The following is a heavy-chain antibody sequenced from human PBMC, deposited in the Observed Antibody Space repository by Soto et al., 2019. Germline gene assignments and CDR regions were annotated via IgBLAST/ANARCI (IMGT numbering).Heavy chain of an antibody. V-gene: IGHV3-15*07. D-gene: IGHD3-10*01. CDR1: GLPFTTTW. CDR2: VKSKKDGGTT. Sequence: PGGSLRLSCAASGLPFTTTWMNWVRQAPGRGLEWVGHVKSKKDGGTTDFAAHVKGRFTITRDDSKNTVYLQMNGLQTEDTAVYYCATDWYYCIHAWGPGTLVTVSS. J-gene: IGHJ4*02. CDR3: ATDWYYCIHA.